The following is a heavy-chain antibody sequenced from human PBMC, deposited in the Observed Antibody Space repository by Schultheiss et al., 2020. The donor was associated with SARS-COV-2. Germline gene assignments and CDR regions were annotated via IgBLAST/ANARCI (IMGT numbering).Heavy chain of an antibody. J-gene: IGHJ5*02. Sequence: GESLMISCAASGFTFSSYAMHWVRQAPGKGLEWVAVISYDGSNKYYADSVKGRFTISRDNSKNTLSLQMNSLRAEDTAVYYCARAYYDFWSGRVVRDWFDPWGQGTLVTVSS. CDR3: ARAYYDFWSGRVVRDWFDP. D-gene: IGHD3-3*01. V-gene: IGHV3-30*01. CDR2: ISYDGSNK. CDR1: GFTFSSYA.